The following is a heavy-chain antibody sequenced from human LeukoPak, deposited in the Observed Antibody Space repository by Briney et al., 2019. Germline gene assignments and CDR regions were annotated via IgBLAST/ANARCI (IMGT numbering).Heavy chain of an antibody. D-gene: IGHD5-12*01. CDR2: IRYDGSNK. CDR1: GFTFSSYG. Sequence: PGGSLRLSCAASGFTFSSYGMRWVRQAPGKGLEWVAFIRYDGSNKYYADSVKGRFTISRDNSKNTLYLQMNSLRAEDTAVYYCARGYNDYTPSFDYWGQGILVTVSS. CDR3: ARGYNDYTPSFDY. V-gene: IGHV3-30*02. J-gene: IGHJ4*02.